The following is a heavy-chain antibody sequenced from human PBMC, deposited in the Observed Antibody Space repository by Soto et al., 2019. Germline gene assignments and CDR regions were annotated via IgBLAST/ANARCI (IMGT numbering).Heavy chain of an antibody. J-gene: IGHJ6*02. D-gene: IGHD3-10*01. V-gene: IGHV4-30-4*08. Sequence: TVSGGSISSGGSYWSWIRQRPGKGLEWIGYIYYSGSTYYNPSLKSRVTISVDTSKNQFSLKLSSVTAADTAVYYCARDPSRGFGEFYYYYYGMDVWGQGTTVTVSS. CDR1: GGSISSGGSY. CDR3: ARDPSRGFGEFYYYYYGMDV. CDR2: IYYSGST.